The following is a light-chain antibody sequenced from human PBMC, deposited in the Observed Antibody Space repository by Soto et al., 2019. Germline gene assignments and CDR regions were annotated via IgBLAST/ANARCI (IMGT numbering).Light chain of an antibody. V-gene: IGLV2-23*01. J-gene: IGLJ1*01. CDR1: SSDVGTYNL. CDR3: CSYAGRGTYV. Sequence: QSALTQPASVSGSPGQSITISCSGTSSDVGTYNLVSWYQQNPGKAPKFIIYEGSKRPSGVSNRFSGSKSGNTAFLTISGLQAEDEADYYCCSYAGRGTYVFGTGTKLTVL. CDR2: EGS.